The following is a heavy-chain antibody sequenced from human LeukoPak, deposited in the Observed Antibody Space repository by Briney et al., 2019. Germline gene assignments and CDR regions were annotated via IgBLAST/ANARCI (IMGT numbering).Heavy chain of an antibody. CDR3: ARDTRLGYCRSTSCYASWFDP. CDR1: GFTFTSYA. J-gene: IGHJ5*02. CDR2: ITGSGAYT. D-gene: IGHD2-2*01. V-gene: IGHV3-23*01. Sequence: GGSLRLSCAASGFTFTSYAMSWVRQAPGKGLEWVSTITGSGAYTYYADFVKGRFTISRDNSKNTLYLQMNSLRTEDTALYYCARDTRLGYCRSTSCYASWFDPWGQGTLVTVSS.